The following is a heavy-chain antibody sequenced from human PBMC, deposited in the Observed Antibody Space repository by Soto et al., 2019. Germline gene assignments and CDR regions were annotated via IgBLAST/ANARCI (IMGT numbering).Heavy chain of an antibody. CDR2: TYYRSKWYN. J-gene: IGHJ6*02. CDR3: AREQQLSPLYYYGMDV. CDR1: GDSVSSNSAA. Sequence: PSLTLSLTCAISGDSVSSNSAAWNWIRQSPSRGLEWLGRTYYRSKWYNDYAVSVKSRITINPDTSKNQFSLQLNSVTPEDTAVYYCAREQQLSPLYYYGMDVWGQGTTVTVSS. V-gene: IGHV6-1*01. D-gene: IGHD6-13*01.